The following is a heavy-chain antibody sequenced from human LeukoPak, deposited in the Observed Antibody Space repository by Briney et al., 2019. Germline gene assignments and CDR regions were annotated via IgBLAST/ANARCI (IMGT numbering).Heavy chain of an antibody. CDR2: IYYSGST. Sequence: PSETLSLTCTVSGGSISSSSYYWGWIRQPPGKGLEWIGSIYYSGSTYYNPSLKSRVTISVDTSKNQFSLKLSSVTAADTAVYYCARTGSGWYQTDYWGQGTLVTVSS. V-gene: IGHV4-39*07. D-gene: IGHD6-19*01. J-gene: IGHJ4*02. CDR3: ARTGSGWYQTDY. CDR1: GGSISSSSYY.